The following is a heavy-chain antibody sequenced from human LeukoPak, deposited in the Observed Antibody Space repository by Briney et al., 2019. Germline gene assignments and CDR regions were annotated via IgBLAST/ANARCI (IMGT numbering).Heavy chain of an antibody. CDR3: AREGFGEGYFDY. V-gene: IGHV4-4*02. Sequence: PSETLSLTCAVSGGSISSSNWWSWVRQPPGKGLEWIGYIYYSGSTNYDPSLKGRVTISLDTSKNQFSLKLNSVTAADTAVYYCAREGFGEGYFDYWGQGTLVTVSS. J-gene: IGHJ4*02. CDR2: IYYSGST. CDR1: GGSISSSNW. D-gene: IGHD3-10*01.